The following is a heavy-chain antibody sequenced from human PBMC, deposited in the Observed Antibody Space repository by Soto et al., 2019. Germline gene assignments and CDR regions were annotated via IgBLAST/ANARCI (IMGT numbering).Heavy chain of an antibody. CDR2: IIPIFGTA. V-gene: IGHV1-69*13. CDR1: GYTFTNYD. D-gene: IGHD6-13*01. Sequence: XVKVSCKVSGYTFTNYDISWVRQAPGQGLEWMGGIIPIFGTANYAQKFQGRVTITADESTSTAYMELSSLRSEDTSVYYCARLHSSSWYYAFDIWGQGTMVTVSS. J-gene: IGHJ3*02. CDR3: ARLHSSSWYYAFDI.